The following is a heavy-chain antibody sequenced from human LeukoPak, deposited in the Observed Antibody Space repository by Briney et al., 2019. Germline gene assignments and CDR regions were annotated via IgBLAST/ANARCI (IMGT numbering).Heavy chain of an antibody. CDR1: GFTFSSYA. V-gene: IGHV3-30-3*01. Sequence: PGGSLRLSCAASGFTFSSYAMHWVRQAPGKGLEWVAVISYDGSNKYYADSVKGRFTISRDNSKNTLYLQMNSLRAEDTAVYYCAREFPITMVRGVIIYYGMDVWGQGTTVTVSS. CDR3: AREFPITMVRGVIIYYGMDV. J-gene: IGHJ6*02. D-gene: IGHD3-10*01. CDR2: ISYDGSNK.